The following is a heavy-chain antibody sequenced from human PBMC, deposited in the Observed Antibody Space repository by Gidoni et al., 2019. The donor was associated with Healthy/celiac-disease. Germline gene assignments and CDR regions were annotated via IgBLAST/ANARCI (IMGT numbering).Heavy chain of an antibody. CDR2: ISYDGSNK. D-gene: IGHD3-10*02. CDR1: GFTFSSYA. Sequence: QVQLVESGGGVVQPGRSLSLSCAASGFTFSSYAMHWVRQAPGKGLEWVAVISYDGSNKYYADSVKGRFTISRDNSKNTLYLQMNSLRAEDTAVYYCAREGYGRAFDYWGQGTLVTVSS. V-gene: IGHV3-30-3*01. J-gene: IGHJ4*02. CDR3: AREGYGRAFDY.